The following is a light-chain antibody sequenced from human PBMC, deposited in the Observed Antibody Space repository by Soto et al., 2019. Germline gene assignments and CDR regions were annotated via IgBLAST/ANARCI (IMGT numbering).Light chain of an antibody. CDR1: MDNSGY. CDR2: YXS. J-gene: IGKJ4*01. CDR3: QQYDNLTRT. Sequence: DIQITQSLSPLSASLGAVVTVSXQARMDNSGYLNWDQQHQGXAPKXXXAYXSNLETGGPSRLSGSGSVTDFTFTISSLQPEYIARYYCQQYDNLTRTFGGGTKVDIK. V-gene: IGKV1-33*01.